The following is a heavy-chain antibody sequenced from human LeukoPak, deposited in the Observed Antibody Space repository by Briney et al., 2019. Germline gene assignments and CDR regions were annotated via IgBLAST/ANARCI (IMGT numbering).Heavy chain of an antibody. CDR3: ARNGPGIVGATAFDY. Sequence: ASVKVSCKASGYTFTSYGISWVRQAPGQGLEWMGWISAYNGNTNYAQKLQGRVTMTTDTSTSTAYMELRSLRSDDTAVYCCARNGPGIVGATAFDYWGQGTLVTVSS. CDR2: ISAYNGNT. CDR1: GYTFTSYG. J-gene: IGHJ4*02. D-gene: IGHD1-26*01. V-gene: IGHV1-18*01.